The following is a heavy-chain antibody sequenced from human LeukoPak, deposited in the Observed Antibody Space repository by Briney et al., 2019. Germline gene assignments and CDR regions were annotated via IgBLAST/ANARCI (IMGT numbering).Heavy chain of an antibody. CDR3: AKDERGYSYGLFDY. CDR1: GLTFSSYA. J-gene: IGHJ4*02. CDR2: IRGSGGST. V-gene: IGHV3-23*01. Sequence: GRSLRLSCAVSGLTFSSYAMSWVRQAPGKGLEWDSAIRGSGGSTFYADFVKGRFTMSRDNSKNTLYLQMNSLRAEDTAVYYCAKDERGYSYGLFDYWGQGTLVTVSS. D-gene: IGHD5-18*01.